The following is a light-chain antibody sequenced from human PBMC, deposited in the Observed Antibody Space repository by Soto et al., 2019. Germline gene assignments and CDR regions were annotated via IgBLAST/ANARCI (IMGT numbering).Light chain of an antibody. V-gene: IGKV3-11*01. CDR3: QQRGQWPIT. J-gene: IGKJ5*01. CDR2: DAS. Sequence: EIVLTQSPATLSLSPRERATLSCRASQSVSSYLAWYQQKPGQTPRLLISDASNRATGIPARFSGSGSGTDFTLTISGLEPEDFAVYYCQQRGQWPITFGQGTRLEIK. CDR1: QSVSSY.